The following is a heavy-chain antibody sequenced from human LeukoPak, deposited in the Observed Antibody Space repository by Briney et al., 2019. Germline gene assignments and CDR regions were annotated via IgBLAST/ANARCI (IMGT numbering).Heavy chain of an antibody. CDR3: GSYASGYNWLKV. D-gene: IGHD3-10*01. CDR2: IHPGTGDT. CDR1: GYTFTSYY. V-gene: IGHV1-2*02. J-gene: IGHJ4*02. Sequence: GASVKVSCKASGYTFTSYYIHWVRQAPGQGLEWMGWIHPGTGDTNYAQKFQGRVTVSRDTSISTAYMELSRLRSDDTAVYYCGSYASGYNWLKVWGQGTPVTVSS.